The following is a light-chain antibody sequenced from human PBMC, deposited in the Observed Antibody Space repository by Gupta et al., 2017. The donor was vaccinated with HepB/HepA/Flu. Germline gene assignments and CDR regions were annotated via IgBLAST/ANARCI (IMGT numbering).Light chain of an antibody. J-gene: IGLJ2*01. CDR1: SSDVGGYNY. CDR2: DVS. Sequence: QSALTQPPPVSGSPGQSVTISCTGTSSDVGGYNYVSWYQQHPGKAPKLMIYDVSKRPSGVPDRFSGSKSGNTASLTISGLQAEDEADYYCCSYAGSYTLVVFGGGTKLTVL. CDR3: CSYAGSYTLVV. V-gene: IGLV2-11*01.